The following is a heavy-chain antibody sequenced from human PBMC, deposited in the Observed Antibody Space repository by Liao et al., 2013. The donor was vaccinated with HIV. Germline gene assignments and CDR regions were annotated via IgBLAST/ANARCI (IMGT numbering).Heavy chain of an antibody. CDR3: ARDPWITGTGIDP. J-gene: IGHJ5*02. Sequence: QVELQESGPGLVKPSETLSLTCTVSGGSISSYYWNWIRLPAGKGLEWIGRIYTSGSTNYNPSLKSRVTMSLDTSKNQFSLKLSSVTAADTAVYYCARDPWITGTGIDPWGQGTLVTVSS. CDR2: IYTSGST. V-gene: IGHV4-4*07. D-gene: IGHD3-10*01. CDR1: GGSISSYY.